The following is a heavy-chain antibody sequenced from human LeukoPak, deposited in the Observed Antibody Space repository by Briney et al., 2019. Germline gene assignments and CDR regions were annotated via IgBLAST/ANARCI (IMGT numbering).Heavy chain of an antibody. CDR2: IYNDGGT. J-gene: IGHJ4*02. V-gene: IGHV3-53*01. Sequence: SGGSLRLSCAASGFTVSSNYMNWVRQAPGKGLEWVSVIYNDGGTYYADSVKGRFPISRDNSMNTLYLQMNSLRAEDTAVYYCGTSRSRTSGFDYWGQGTLVTVSS. CDR1: GFTVSSNY. D-gene: IGHD2-8*02. CDR3: GTSRSRTSGFDY.